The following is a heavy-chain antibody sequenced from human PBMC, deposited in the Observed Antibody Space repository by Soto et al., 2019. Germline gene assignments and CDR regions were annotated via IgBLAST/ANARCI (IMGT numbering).Heavy chain of an antibody. D-gene: IGHD2-15*01. CDR2: IIPIFGTA. CDR1: GGTFSSYA. J-gene: IGHJ5*02. CDR3: ARTLYCSGGSCYSRWFDP. Sequence: ASVKVSCKASGGTFSSYAISWVRQAPGQGLEWMGGIIPIFGTANYAQKFQGRVTITADESTSTAYMELSSLRSEDTAVYYCARTLYCSGGSCYSRWFDPWGQGTLVTVSS. V-gene: IGHV1-69*13.